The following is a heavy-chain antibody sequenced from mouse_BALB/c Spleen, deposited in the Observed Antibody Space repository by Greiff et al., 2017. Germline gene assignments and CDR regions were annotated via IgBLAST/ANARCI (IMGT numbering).Heavy chain of an antibody. CDR2: IDPANGTT. CDR3: ARIEGY. J-gene: IGHJ4*01. V-gene: IGHV14-3*02. CDR1: GFNIKDTY. Sequence: EVQLVESGAELVKPGASVKLSCTASGFNIKDTYMHWVKQRPEQGLEWIGRIDPANGTTKYDPKFQGKATITADTSSNTAYLQLSSLTSEDTAVYYCARIEGYWGQGTSVTVSS.